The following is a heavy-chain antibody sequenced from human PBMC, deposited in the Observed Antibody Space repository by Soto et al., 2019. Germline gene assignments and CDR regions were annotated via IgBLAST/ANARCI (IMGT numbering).Heavy chain of an antibody. D-gene: IGHD3-3*01. J-gene: IGHJ5*02. V-gene: IGHV3-7*03. Sequence: EVQLVESGGGLVQPGGSLRLSCAASGFTFSSYWMSWVRQAPGKGLEWVANIKQDGSEKYYVDSVKGRFTISRDNAKNSLYLQMNSLRAEDTAVYYCAGGRTYYDFWSGFGSSLGWFDPWGQGTLVTVSS. CDR3: AGGRTYYDFWSGFGSSLGWFDP. CDR1: GFTFSSYW. CDR2: IKQDGSEK.